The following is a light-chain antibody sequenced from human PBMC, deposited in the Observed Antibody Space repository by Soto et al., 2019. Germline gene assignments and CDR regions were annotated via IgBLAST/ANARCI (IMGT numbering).Light chain of an antibody. CDR1: SSDVGGYNF. J-gene: IGLJ1*01. CDR2: DVS. Sequence: QSGLTQPASVSGSPGQSITISCTGTSSDVGGYNFVSWYQQHPGKAPKLMLYDVSVRPSGVSMRFSGSKSGNTASLTISGLQAEDEAGYYCSSYTHSSLLFGTGAKVTV. V-gene: IGLV2-14*03. CDR3: SSYTHSSLL.